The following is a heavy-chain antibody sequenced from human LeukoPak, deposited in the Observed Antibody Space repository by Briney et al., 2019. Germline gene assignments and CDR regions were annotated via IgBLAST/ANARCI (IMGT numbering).Heavy chain of an antibody. CDR1: GFTFRNYG. V-gene: IGHV3-33*08. CDR2: IWYDGTHQ. CDR3: ARDYGSGSKVDGFDP. Sequence: GGSLRLSCAASGFTFRNYGMHWVRQPPGKGLGWVAIIWYDGTHQNYVDSVKGRFTIFRDNFKNTLYLQMTSLRDEDTAVYSCARDYGSGSKVDGFDPWGQGTLVTVSS. J-gene: IGHJ5*02. D-gene: IGHD3-10*01.